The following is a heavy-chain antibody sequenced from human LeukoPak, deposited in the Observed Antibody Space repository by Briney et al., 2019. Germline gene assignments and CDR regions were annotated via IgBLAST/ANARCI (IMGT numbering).Heavy chain of an antibody. CDR1: GYTFTSYG. CDR2: INPNSGGT. V-gene: IGHV1-2*02. Sequence: ASVKVSCKASGYTFTSYGISWVRQAPGQGLEWMGWINPNSGGTNYAQKFQGRVTMTRDTSISTAYMELSRLRSDDTAVYYCAKREGYCSSTSCPGWFDYWGQGTLVTVSS. CDR3: AKREGYCSSTSCPGWFDY. D-gene: IGHD2-2*01. J-gene: IGHJ4*02.